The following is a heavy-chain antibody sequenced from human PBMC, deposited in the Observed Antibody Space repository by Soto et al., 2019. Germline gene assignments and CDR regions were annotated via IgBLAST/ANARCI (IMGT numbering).Heavy chain of an antibody. CDR1: GFTFSSYW. CDR2: IKQDGSEK. D-gene: IGHD5-18*01. CDR3: ARDQRGYSYGYVSEY. V-gene: IGHV3-7*01. Sequence: PGGSLRLSCAASGFTFSSYWMSWVRQAPGKGLEWVANIKQDGSEKYYVDSVEGRFTISRDNAKNSLYLQMNSLRAEDTAVYYCARDQRGYSYGYVSEYWGQGPLVTVSA. J-gene: IGHJ4*02.